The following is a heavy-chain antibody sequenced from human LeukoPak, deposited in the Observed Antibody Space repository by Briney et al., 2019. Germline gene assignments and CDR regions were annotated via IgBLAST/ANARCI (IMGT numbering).Heavy chain of an antibody. CDR1: GFTFTSYS. Sequence: GGSLRLSCAASGFTFTSYSMNWIRQAPGKGLEWVSSISSSSSYIYYADSVKGRFTISRDNAKNSLYLQMNSLRAEDTAVYYCARSVLSRYCSGGSCYSLSDYYYGMDVWGQGTTVTVSS. J-gene: IGHJ6*02. V-gene: IGHV3-21*01. D-gene: IGHD2-15*01. CDR2: ISSSSSYI. CDR3: ARSVLSRYCSGGSCYSLSDYYYGMDV.